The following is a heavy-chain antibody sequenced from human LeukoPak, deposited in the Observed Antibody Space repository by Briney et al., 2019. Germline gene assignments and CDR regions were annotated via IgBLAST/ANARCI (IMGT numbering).Heavy chain of an antibody. CDR2: ISSSGSTI. Sequence: PGGSLRLSCAASGFTFSDYYMSWIRQAPGKGLEGVSYISSSGSTIYYADSVKGRFTIPRDNAKNSLYLQMNSLRAEDTAVYYCAANWGNWYFDLWGRGTLVTVSS. CDR1: GFTFSDYY. D-gene: IGHD7-27*01. J-gene: IGHJ2*01. CDR3: AANWGNWYFDL. V-gene: IGHV3-11*04.